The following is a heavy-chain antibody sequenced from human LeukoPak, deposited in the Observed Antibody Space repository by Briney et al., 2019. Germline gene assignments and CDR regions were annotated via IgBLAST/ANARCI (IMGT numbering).Heavy chain of an antibody. Sequence: PSETLSLTCTVSGGSISSYYWSWIQQPPGKGLEWIGYIYYSGSTNYNPSLKSRVTISVDTSKNQFSLELSSVTAADTAVYYCARNPSYDILTGYSDYYGMDVWGQGTTVTVSS. CDR3: ARNPSYDILTGYSDYYGMDV. CDR1: GGSISSYY. J-gene: IGHJ6*02. D-gene: IGHD3-9*01. CDR2: IYYSGST. V-gene: IGHV4-59*01.